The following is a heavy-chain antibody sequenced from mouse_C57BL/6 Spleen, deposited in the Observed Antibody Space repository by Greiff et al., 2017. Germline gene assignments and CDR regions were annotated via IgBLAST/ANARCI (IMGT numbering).Heavy chain of an antibody. Sequence: QVQLQQSGAELVKPGASVKISCKASGYAFSSFWMNWVKQRPGKGLEWIGQIYPGAGDTNYNGKFKGKATLTAAKSSSTAYMQLSSLTSEDSAVYFCARGDGSRFRFAYWGQGTLVTVSA. CDR2: IYPGAGDT. D-gene: IGHD1-1*01. CDR3: ARGDGSRFRFAY. J-gene: IGHJ3*01. CDR1: GYAFSSFW. V-gene: IGHV1-80*01.